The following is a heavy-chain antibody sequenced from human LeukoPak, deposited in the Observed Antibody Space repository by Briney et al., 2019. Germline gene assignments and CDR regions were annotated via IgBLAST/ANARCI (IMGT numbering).Heavy chain of an antibody. CDR3: ARGGKRGSMIVVVRDY. CDR1: GGSFSGYY. V-gene: IGHV4-34*01. Sequence: SETLSLTCAVYGGSFSGYYWSWIRQPPGKGLEWIGEINHSGSTNYNPSLKSRVTISVDTSKNQFSLKLSSVTAADTAVYFCARGGKRGSMIVVVRDYWGQGTLVTVSS. D-gene: IGHD3-22*01. CDR2: INHSGST. J-gene: IGHJ4*02.